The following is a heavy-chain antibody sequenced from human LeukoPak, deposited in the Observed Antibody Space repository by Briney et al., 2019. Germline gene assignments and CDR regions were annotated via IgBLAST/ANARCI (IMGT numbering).Heavy chain of an antibody. CDR1: GFTFSSYA. CDR2: ISGSGGST. V-gene: IGHV3-23*01. Sequence: GGSLRLSCAASGFTFSSYAMSWVRQAPGKGLEWVSAISGSGGSTYYADSVKGRFTISRDNSKNTLYLQMNSLRAGDTAVYYCAKHSSGYYKSSFDPWGQGTLVTVSS. J-gene: IGHJ5*02. D-gene: IGHD3-22*01. CDR3: AKHSSGYYKSSFDP.